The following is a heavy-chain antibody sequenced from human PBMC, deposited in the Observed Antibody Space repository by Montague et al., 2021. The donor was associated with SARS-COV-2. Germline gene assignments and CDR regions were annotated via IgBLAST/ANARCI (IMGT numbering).Heavy chain of an antibody. D-gene: IGHD3-10*01. CDR3: ARHITGSGNAFDI. V-gene: IGHV4-39*01. Sequence: SETLSLTCTVYGGSVSSSSYYWGWIHQPPGMGLVWIGRLYYTGSTYYNPSFKSRVTISVDTSKNQFSLKLSSVTAADTAVYYCARHITGSGNAFDIWGQGTMVTVSS. CDR2: LYYTGST. CDR1: GGSVSSSSYY. J-gene: IGHJ3*02.